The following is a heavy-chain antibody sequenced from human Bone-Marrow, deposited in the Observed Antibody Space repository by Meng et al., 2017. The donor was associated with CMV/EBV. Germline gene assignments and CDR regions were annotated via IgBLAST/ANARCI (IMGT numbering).Heavy chain of an antibody. J-gene: IGHJ4*02. CDR1: GGSFSDYY. CDR2: IYYSGST. V-gene: IGHV4-59*01. Sequence: GSLRLSCTVSGGSFSDYYWNWIRQPPGKGLEWIGYIYYSGSTKYNPSLKSRLTMSVDTSKNQFSLKLSSVTAADTAVYYCARGVYYYDSSGNFGGYFDYWGQGTLVTVSS. CDR3: ARGVYYYDSSGNFGGYFDY. D-gene: IGHD3-22*01.